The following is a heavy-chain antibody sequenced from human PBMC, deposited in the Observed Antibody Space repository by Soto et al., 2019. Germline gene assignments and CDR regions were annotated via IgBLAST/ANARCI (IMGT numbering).Heavy chain of an antibody. J-gene: IGHJ5*02. CDR3: ARGTVTSGRWFGP. V-gene: IGHV1-18*04. Sequence: QVHLVQSETEVKEPGASVTVSCKTSHATFTGYTINWVRQAPGQGLEWLGWISSLSGNTYYARDLQGRLTMTTNPSATTAYMELRSLRSDETAVYFCARGTVTSGRWFGPWGQVTLVTVSS. D-gene: IGHD4-17*01. CDR1: HATFTGYT. CDR2: ISSLSGNT.